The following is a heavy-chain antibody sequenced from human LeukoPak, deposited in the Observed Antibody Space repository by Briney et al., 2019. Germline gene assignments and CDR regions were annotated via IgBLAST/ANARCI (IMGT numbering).Heavy chain of an antibody. CDR2: ISSSGSTI. J-gene: IGHJ3*02. CDR1: GFTFSDYY. V-gene: IGHV3-11*04. Sequence: PGGSLRLSCAASGFTFSDYYMSWIRQAPGKGLEWVSYISSSGSTIYYADSVKGRFTISRDNAKNSLYLQMNSLRAEDTAVYYCARDYRYSSSWYPTHDAFDIWGQGTMVTVSS. CDR3: ARDYRYSSSWYPTHDAFDI. D-gene: IGHD6-13*01.